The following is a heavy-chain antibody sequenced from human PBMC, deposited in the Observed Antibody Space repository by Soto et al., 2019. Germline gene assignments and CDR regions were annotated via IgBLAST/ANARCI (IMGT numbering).Heavy chain of an antibody. J-gene: IGHJ6*04. CDR3: ARDNTIFKYGMDV. V-gene: IGHV3-21*01. CDR2: ISSSSSYI. CDR1: GFTFSSYS. Sequence: GGSLRLSCAASGFTFSSYSMNWVRQAPGKGLEWVSSISSSSSYIYYADSVKGRFTISRDNAKNSLYLQMNSLRAEDTAVYYWARDNTIFKYGMDVWGKGTRVTVP. D-gene: IGHD3-3*01.